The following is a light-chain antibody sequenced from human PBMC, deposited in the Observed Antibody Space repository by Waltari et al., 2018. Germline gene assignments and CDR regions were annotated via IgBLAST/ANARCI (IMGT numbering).Light chain of an antibody. CDR1: QSVSSS. Sequence: EIVMTQSPATLSVSPGERATLSCRGSQSVSSSLAWYQQKPGQAPGLLIYGASTRASGIPARFSGSGSGTELTLTISSLQFEDFAVYYCQQYNNWTPGTFGQGTKVEIK. CDR3: QQYNNWTPGT. CDR2: GAS. J-gene: IGKJ1*01. V-gene: IGKV3-15*01.